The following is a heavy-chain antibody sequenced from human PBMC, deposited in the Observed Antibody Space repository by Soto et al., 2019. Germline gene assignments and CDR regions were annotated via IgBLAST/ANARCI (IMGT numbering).Heavy chain of an antibody. CDR3: SRVGCSNSKCYTRGMDV. CDR2: IYSDGTT. V-gene: IGHV4-4*07. Sequence: QMHLQESGPGLVKPSETLSLTCTVSGGSISGYYWSWVRQPAGKGLEWVGRIYSDGTTNYSPSLKSAVTMSLDTSKDQFSLHLNSVTAPDTAVYYCSRVGCSNSKCYTRGMDVWGQGTTVTVSS. CDR1: GGSISGYY. D-gene: IGHD2-2*01. J-gene: IGHJ6*02.